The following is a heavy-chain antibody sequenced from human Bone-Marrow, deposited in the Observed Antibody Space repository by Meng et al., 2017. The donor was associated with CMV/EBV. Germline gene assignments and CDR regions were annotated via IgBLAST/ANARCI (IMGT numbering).Heavy chain of an antibody. J-gene: IGHJ6*02. V-gene: IGHV3-74*01. CDR2: INSDGSST. Sequence: GESLKIFCAASVLTFSSYWMHWVRQAPGKGLVWVSRINSDGSSTSYADSVKGRFTISRDNAKNTLYLQMNSLRAEDTAVYYCARDPYYDFWSGLTGGMDVWGQGTTVPSP. D-gene: IGHD3-3*01. CDR3: ARDPYYDFWSGLTGGMDV. CDR1: VLTFSSYW.